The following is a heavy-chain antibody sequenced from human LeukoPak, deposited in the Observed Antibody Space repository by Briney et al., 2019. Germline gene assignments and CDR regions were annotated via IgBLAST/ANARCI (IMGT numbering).Heavy chain of an antibody. Sequence: SVKVSCKASGGTFSSYAISWVRQAPGQGLEWMGGIIPIFGTANYAQKFQGRVTITTDESTSTAYMELSSLRSEDTAVYYCARELWRGSLVGMDVWGQGTTVTVSS. CDR3: ARELWRGSLVGMDV. CDR1: GGTFSSYA. V-gene: IGHV1-69*05. J-gene: IGHJ6*02. D-gene: IGHD2-21*01. CDR2: IIPIFGTA.